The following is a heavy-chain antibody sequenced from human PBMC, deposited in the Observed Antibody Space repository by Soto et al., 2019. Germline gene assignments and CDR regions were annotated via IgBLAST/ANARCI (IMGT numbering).Heavy chain of an antibody. V-gene: IGHV3-23*01. CDR1: GFTFSGYA. J-gene: IGHJ1*01. CDR3: SKPSNEMLPAYSPFHH. CDR2: TRDTGGHT. Sequence: SEGSLRLSCVASGFTFSGYAMSWVRQAPGKGLQWVSATRDTGGHTYYADSVKGRFTISRDNSKSTLFLQMDSLTADDSALYYCSKPSNEMLPAYSPFHHWGQGTLVPVSS. D-gene: IGHD3-9*01.